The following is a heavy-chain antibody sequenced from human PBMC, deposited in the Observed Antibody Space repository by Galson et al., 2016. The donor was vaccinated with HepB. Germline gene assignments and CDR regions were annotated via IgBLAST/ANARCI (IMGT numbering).Heavy chain of an antibody. V-gene: IGHV1-69*13. CDR1: GGTFSTYA. CDR2: IIPVFGTT. CDR3: ALDPPTKSHWSGFYTTDYSFGVDV. J-gene: IGHJ6*02. D-gene: IGHD3-3*01. Sequence: SVKVSCKASGGTFSTYAISWVRQAPGQGLEWMGGIIPVFGTTNYAQKFQGRVTLTADESTSTAYMELSSLRSDDTAVYYCALDPPTKSHWSGFYTTDYSFGVDVWGQGTTVTVSS.